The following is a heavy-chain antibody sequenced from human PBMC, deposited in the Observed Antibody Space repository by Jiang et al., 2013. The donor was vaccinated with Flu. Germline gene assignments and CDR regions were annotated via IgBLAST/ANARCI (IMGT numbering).Heavy chain of an antibody. D-gene: IGHD3-22*01. CDR2: IKQDGSEK. V-gene: IGHV3-7*01. CDR3: ASQRTYYDSSGYYSYFDY. J-gene: IGHJ4*02. Sequence: WVANIKQDGSEKYYVDSVKGRFTISRDNAKNSLYLQMNSLRAEDTAVYYCASQRTYYDSSGYYSYFDYWGQGTLVTVSS.